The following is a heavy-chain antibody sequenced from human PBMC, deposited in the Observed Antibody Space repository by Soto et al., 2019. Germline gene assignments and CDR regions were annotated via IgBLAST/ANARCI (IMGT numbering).Heavy chain of an antibody. J-gene: IGHJ6*02. CDR2: ISYDGSNK. Sequence: GGSLRLSCAASGFTFSSYAMHWVRQAPGKGLEWVAVISYDGSNKYYADSVKGRFTISRDNSKNTLYLQMNSLRAEDTAVYYCARDMYYYGSGIVYGMDVWGQGTTVTVSS. CDR1: GFTFSSYA. V-gene: IGHV3-30-3*01. CDR3: ARDMYYYGSGIVYGMDV. D-gene: IGHD3-10*01.